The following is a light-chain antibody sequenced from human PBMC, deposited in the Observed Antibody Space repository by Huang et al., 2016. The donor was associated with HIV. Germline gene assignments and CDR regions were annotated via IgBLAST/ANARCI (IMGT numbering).Light chain of an antibody. CDR3: QQRSNWFIT. V-gene: IGKV3-11*01. Sequence: EIVLTQSPVTLSLSPGDRATLSCRASQSIRNYLAWYQQRPGQAPRRLIYDASNRATGIPARFSGSGSGTDFTLTISSLEPEDFAVYYCQQRSNWFITFGQGTRLEIK. CDR1: QSIRNY. J-gene: IGKJ5*01. CDR2: DAS.